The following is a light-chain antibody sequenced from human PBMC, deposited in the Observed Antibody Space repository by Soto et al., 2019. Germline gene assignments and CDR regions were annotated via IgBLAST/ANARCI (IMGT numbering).Light chain of an antibody. V-gene: IGLV2-23*01. J-gene: IGLJ1*01. CDR3: CSSAPESTYV. CDR2: KGT. Sequence: QSVLAQPASVSGSPGQSITISCTGTSSDVGAYDSVSWYQQHPHKAPQLIIYKGTQRPSGVSNRFSGSTSGNAASLTISGLQAGDEADYFCCSSAPESTYVCGTGTRSPS. CDR1: SSDVGAYDS.